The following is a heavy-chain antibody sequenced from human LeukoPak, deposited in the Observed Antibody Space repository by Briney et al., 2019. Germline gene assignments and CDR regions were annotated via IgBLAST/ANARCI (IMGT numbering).Heavy chain of an antibody. CDR1: GGSIRSGDYY. CDR3: ARHAVASFDY. CDR2: IYYSGST. Sequence: SSETLSLTCTVSGGSIRSGDYYWSWIRQPPGKGLGWIGYIYYSGSTYYNPSLKSRVTISVDTPKNQFSLKLSSVTAADTAVYYCARHAVASFDYWGQGTLVTVSS. J-gene: IGHJ4*02. D-gene: IGHD6-19*01. V-gene: IGHV4-30-4*08.